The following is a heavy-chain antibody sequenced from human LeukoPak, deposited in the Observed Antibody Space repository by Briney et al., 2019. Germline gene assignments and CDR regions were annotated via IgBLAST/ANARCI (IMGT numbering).Heavy chain of an antibody. Sequence: ASVKVSCKASGYTFTSYDIDWVRQATGQGLEWMGWMNPNSGNTGYAQKFQGRVAMTRNTSITTAYMELSSLRSEDTAVYYCARGLGRTAMVTRGGVRFDYWGQGTLVTVSS. CDR1: GYTFTSYD. D-gene: IGHD5-18*01. CDR3: ARGLGRTAMVTRGGVRFDY. J-gene: IGHJ4*02. CDR2: MNPNSGNT. V-gene: IGHV1-8*01.